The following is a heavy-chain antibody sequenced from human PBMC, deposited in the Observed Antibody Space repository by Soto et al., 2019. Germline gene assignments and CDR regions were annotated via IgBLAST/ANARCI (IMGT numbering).Heavy chain of an antibody. CDR2: IVPIFGTA. CDR1: GGTFSSYA. D-gene: IGHD1-26*01. V-gene: IGHV1-69*13. CDR3: ARDWDKGYYYGMDV. J-gene: IGHJ6*02. Sequence: SVKVSCKASGGTFSSYAISRVRQAPGQGLEWMGGIVPIFGTANYAQKFQGRVTITADESTSTAYMELSSLRSEDTAVYYCARDWDKGYYYGMDVWGQGTTVTVSS.